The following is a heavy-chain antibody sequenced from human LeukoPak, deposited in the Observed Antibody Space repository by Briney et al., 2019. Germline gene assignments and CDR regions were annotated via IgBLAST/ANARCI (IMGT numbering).Heavy chain of an antibody. CDR2: TYYRSKWYN. CDR3: AREVHYYDSSGYYPTPVDAFDI. CDR1: GDSVSSNSAA. D-gene: IGHD3-22*01. J-gene: IGHJ3*02. Sequence: SQTLSLTCAISGDSVSSNSAAWNWIRQSPSRGLEWLGRTYYRSKWYNDYAVSVKSRITINPDTSKNQFSLQLNSVTPEDTAVYYCAREVHYYDSSGYYPTPVDAFDIWGQGTMVTVSS. V-gene: IGHV6-1*01.